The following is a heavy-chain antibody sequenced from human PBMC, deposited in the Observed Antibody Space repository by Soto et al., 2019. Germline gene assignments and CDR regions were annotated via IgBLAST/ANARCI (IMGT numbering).Heavy chain of an antibody. CDR3: TRDDSGLGIDY. D-gene: IGHD1-26*01. J-gene: IGHJ4*02. CDR1: GFTFSSYG. V-gene: IGHV3-30*03. CDR2: ISYDGSNK. Sequence: PVGSLRLSCAASGFTFSSYGMHWVRQAPGKGLEWVAVISYDGSNKYYADSVRGRFTISRDDARNTLYLQMSDLRVEDTAIYYCTRDDSGLGIDYWGQGTQVTVSS.